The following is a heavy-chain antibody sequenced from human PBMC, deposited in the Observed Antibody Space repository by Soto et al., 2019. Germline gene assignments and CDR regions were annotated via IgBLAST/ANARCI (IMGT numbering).Heavy chain of an antibody. D-gene: IGHD6-6*01. CDR1: GYSFARYW. CDR2: IYPGDSDT. CDR3: ARTRSFTLGFYYDGMDV. V-gene: IGHV5-51*01. J-gene: IGHJ6*02. Sequence: GESLKISCQGSGYSFARYWLGSVPQLPGKDLEWMGIIYPGDSDTRYSPSFQGQVTISADKSLRTAYLQWTSLKASDTALYYCARTRSFTLGFYYDGMDVWGQGTTVTVSS.